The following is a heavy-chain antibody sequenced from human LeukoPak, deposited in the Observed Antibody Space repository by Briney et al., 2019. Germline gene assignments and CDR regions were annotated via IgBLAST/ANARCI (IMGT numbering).Heavy chain of an antibody. Sequence: SETLSLTCTVSGGSISSYYWTWIRQPAGKGLEWIGRIYTSGSTNYNPSLKSRVTMSVDTSKSQFSLNLSSVTAADTAVYYCARGQWLPVFDFWGQGTLVTVSS. CDR2: IYTSGST. CDR3: ARGQWLPVFDF. CDR1: GGSISSYY. V-gene: IGHV4-4*07. D-gene: IGHD3-22*01. J-gene: IGHJ4*02.